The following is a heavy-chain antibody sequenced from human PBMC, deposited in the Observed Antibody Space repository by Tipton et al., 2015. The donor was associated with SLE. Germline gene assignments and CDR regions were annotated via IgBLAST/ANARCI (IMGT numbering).Heavy chain of an antibody. Sequence: VQLVQSGAEVKKPGASVKVSCKASGYTFTSYGISWVRQAPGQGLEWMGWINPNSGGTNYAQKFQGRVTMTRDTSISTAYMELSRLKSDDTAVYYCARDFWGDTMIVVVPDAFDIWGQGTMVTVSS. CDR3: ARDFWGDTMIVVVPDAFDI. V-gene: IGHV1-2*02. CDR1: GYTFTSYG. J-gene: IGHJ3*02. CDR2: INPNSGGT. D-gene: IGHD3-22*01.